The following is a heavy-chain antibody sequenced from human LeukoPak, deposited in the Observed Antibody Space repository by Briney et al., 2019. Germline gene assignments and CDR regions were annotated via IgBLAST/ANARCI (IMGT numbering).Heavy chain of an antibody. V-gene: IGHV4-61*01. CDR2: IYYSGST. CDR1: GYSISSGYY. Sequence: PSETLSLTCTVSGYSISSGYYWSWIRQPPGKGLEWIGYIYYSGSTNYNPSLKSRVTISVDTSKNQFSLKLSSVTAADTAVYYCARVGCSGGSCYWGLRYYYFDYWGQGTLVTVSS. D-gene: IGHD2-15*01. J-gene: IGHJ4*02. CDR3: ARVGCSGGSCYWGLRYYYFDY.